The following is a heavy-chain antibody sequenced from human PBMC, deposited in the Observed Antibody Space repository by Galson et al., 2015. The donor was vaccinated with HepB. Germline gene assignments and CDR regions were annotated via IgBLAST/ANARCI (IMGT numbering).Heavy chain of an antibody. V-gene: IGHV3-23*01. CDR2: ISGSGGST. CDR3: AKDKGYYDSTLGYFDD. D-gene: IGHD3-22*01. CDR1: GFTFSSYA. J-gene: IGHJ4*02. Sequence: SLRLSCAASGFTFSSYAMSWVRQAPGKGLEWVSAISGSGGSTYYADSVKGRFTISRDNSKNTLYLQMNSLRAEDTAVYYCAKDKGYYDSTLGYFDDWGQGTLVTVSS.